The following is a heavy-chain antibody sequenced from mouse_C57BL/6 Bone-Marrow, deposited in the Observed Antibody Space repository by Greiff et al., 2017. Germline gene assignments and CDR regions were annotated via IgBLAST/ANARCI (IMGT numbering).Heavy chain of an antibody. Sequence: QVHVKQSGAELVRPGTSVKVSCKASGYAFTNYLTEWVKQRPGQGLEWIGVINPGSGGTNYNEKFKGKATLTADKSSSTAYMQLSSLTSEDSAVYFCARSKNWDSWFAYWGQGTLVTVSA. V-gene: IGHV1-54*01. CDR3: ARSKNWDSWFAY. CDR2: INPGSGGT. J-gene: IGHJ3*01. D-gene: IGHD4-1*01. CDR1: GYAFTNYL.